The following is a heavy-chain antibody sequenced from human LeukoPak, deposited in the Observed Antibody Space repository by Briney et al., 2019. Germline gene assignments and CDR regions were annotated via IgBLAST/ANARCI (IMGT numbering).Heavy chain of an antibody. CDR3: ARISGSYVFDY. CDR2: ISSSTYT. Sequence: PGGSLRLSRAASGFTFSSYAMSWVRQAPGKGLEWISYISSSTYTNYADSVKGRFTISRDNANNSMYLQMNSLRAEDTAVYYCARISGSYVFDYWGQGTLVTVSS. J-gene: IGHJ4*02. V-gene: IGHV3-11*03. CDR1: GFTFSSYA. D-gene: IGHD1-26*01.